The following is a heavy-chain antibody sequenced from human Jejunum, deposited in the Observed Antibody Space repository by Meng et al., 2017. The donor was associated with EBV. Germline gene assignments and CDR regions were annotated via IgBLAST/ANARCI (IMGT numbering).Heavy chain of an antibody. CDR2: IYHDGSS. D-gene: IGHD2-15*01. V-gene: IGHV4-4*02. CDR1: GGSITSSDW. Sequence: QVQLQESGPGLVNPSGTRSLTCAVSGGSITSSDWWTWVRQPPGEGLEGIGEIYHDGSSNYSPSLKSRVTILLDKSENHFSLKLNSVTAADTAVYYCARVRCSGGSCFYFDYWGQGALVTVSS. CDR3: ARVRCSGGSCFYFDY. J-gene: IGHJ4*02.